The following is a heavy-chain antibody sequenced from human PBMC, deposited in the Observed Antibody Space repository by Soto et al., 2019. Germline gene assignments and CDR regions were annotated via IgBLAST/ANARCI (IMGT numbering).Heavy chain of an antibody. CDR3: ARATQSYYDTSGYYSYVH. D-gene: IGHD3-22*01. CDR2: INWNGGSK. Sequence: LRLSCAASGFTFDAYALTWVRQAPGKGLEWVAGINWNGGSKGYADSVKGRFTISRDNAKSSLYLQMNNLRAEDTAFYFCARATQSYYDTSGYYSYVHWGQGAQVTVSS. V-gene: IGHV3-20*04. J-gene: IGHJ4*02. CDR1: GFTFDAYA.